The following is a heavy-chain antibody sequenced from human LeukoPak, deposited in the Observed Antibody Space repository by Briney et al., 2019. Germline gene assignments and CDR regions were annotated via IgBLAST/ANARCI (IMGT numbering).Heavy chain of an antibody. J-gene: IGHJ4*02. CDR1: GFTFGDYA. Sequence: GGSLRLSCTASGFTFGDYAMSWVRQAPGKGLEWVGFIRSKAYGGTTQYAASVEGRFSISRDDSKSIAYLQMSSLKTEDTAVYYYTRVRSGNDFDYWGQGTLVTVSS. CDR2: IRSKAYGGTT. V-gene: IGHV3-49*04. CDR3: TRVRSGNDFDY. D-gene: IGHD3-10*01.